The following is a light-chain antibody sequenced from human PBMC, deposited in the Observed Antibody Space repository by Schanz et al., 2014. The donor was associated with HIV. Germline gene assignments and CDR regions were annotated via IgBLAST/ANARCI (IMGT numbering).Light chain of an antibody. J-gene: IGKJ5*01. CDR1: QSVSSY. Sequence: EIVLTQSPATLSLSPGERATLSCRASQSVSSYLAWYQQKRDQPPRLVIYATSTRAAGIPDRFSGTGSGTDFTLTISSLQSEDFALYYCLHYNGWPTFGQGTRLEIK. V-gene: IGKV3D-15*01. CDR2: ATS. CDR3: LHYNGWPT.